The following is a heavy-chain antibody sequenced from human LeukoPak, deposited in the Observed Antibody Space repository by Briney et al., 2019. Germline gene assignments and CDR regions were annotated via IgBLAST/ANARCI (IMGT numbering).Heavy chain of an antibody. CDR2: IYYSGST. Sequence: SSETLSLICTVSGGSISSYYWSWIRQPPGKGLEWIGYIYYSGSTNYNPSLKSRVTISIDTSKNQFSLKLSSVTAADTAVYYCARGTTVTTPDYWGQGTLVTVSS. V-gene: IGHV4-59*08. CDR1: GGSISSYY. J-gene: IGHJ4*02. D-gene: IGHD4-17*01. CDR3: ARGTTVTTPDY.